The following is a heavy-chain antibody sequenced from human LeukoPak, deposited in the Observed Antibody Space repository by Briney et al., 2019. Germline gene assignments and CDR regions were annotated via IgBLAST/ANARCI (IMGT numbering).Heavy chain of an antibody. Sequence: GGSLRLSCAASGFTFSSHSMNWVRQAPGKGLEWVSYISSSAIYYADSVKGRFTISRDNAKNSLYLQMNSLRAEDTAVYYCANLPGSSSWSERGYWGQGTLVTVSS. J-gene: IGHJ4*02. CDR2: ISSSAI. V-gene: IGHV3-48*04. CDR3: ANLPGSSSWSERGY. D-gene: IGHD6-13*01. CDR1: GFTFSSHS.